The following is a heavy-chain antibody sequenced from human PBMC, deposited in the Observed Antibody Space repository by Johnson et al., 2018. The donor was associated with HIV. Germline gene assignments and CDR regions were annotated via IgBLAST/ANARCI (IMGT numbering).Heavy chain of an antibody. D-gene: IGHD6-13*01. CDR2: IRSSGTTK. J-gene: IGHJ3*01. Sequence: VQLVESGGGVVQPGGSLRLSCAASGCNDDDEALNWIRQAPGKGLEWVSHIRSSGTTKYYSDSVKGRFTISSDNSKNTLYLQMNSLRAEDTAVYYCARDWSDIAAAVTGAFDVWGQGTMVTVSS. V-gene: IGHV3-48*03. CDR1: GCNDDDEA. CDR3: ARDWSDIAAAVTGAFDV.